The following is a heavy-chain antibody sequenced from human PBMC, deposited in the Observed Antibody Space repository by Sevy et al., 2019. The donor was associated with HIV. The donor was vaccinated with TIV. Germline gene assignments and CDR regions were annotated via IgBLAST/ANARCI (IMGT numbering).Heavy chain of an antibody. J-gene: IGHJ5*02. Sequence: ASVKVSCKASGGAFSSYAISWVRQAAGQGLEWMGGIIPIFGTANYAQKFQGRVTITADKSTSTAYMELSSLRSEDTAVYYCARARYCSGGSCYWFDPWGQGTLVSVSS. CDR3: ARARYCSGGSCYWFDP. V-gene: IGHV1-69*06. CDR2: IIPIFGTA. D-gene: IGHD2-15*01. CDR1: GGAFSSYA.